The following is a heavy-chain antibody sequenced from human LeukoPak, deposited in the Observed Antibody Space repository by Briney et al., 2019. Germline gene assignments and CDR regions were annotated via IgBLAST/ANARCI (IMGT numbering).Heavy chain of an antibody. Sequence: GGSLRLSCAASGFTFSNYAMSWVRQAPGKGLGWVSGISGSDGSTNYADSVKGRFTISRDNSKNTLSLQMNSLRAEDTAVYYCAKDLAGGYCTSTSCYGPYYNYGMDVWGQGTTVTVSS. CDR2: ISGSDGST. J-gene: IGHJ6*02. CDR1: GFTFSNYA. V-gene: IGHV3-23*01. CDR3: AKDLAGGYCTSTSCYGPYYNYGMDV. D-gene: IGHD2-2*01.